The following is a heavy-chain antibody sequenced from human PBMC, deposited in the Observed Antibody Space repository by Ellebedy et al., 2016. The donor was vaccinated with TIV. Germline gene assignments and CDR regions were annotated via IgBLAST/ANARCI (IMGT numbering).Heavy chain of an antibody. CDR3: TRRTSSGYDY. CDR2: IYPGDSDT. Sequence: GESLKISCQGSGYTFTTYWIGWVRQMPGKGLEWMGIIYPGDSDTRYSPSFQGHVTISADKSISTAYLQWSGLKASDTAMYYCTRRTSSGYDYWGQGTLVTVSS. J-gene: IGHJ4*02. D-gene: IGHD6-19*01. CDR1: GYTFTTYW. V-gene: IGHV5-51*01.